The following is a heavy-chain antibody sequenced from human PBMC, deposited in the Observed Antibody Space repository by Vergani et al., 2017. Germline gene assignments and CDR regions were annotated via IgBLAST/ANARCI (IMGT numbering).Heavy chain of an antibody. CDR3: ARGAGYCSSTSCPPTLRHYYYYIDV. CDR1: GFTFSSYG. Sequence: QVQLVESGGGVVQPGRSLRLSCAASGFTFSSYGLHWVRQAPGKGFEWVAVMWYDGSNKYYADSVKGRFTISRDSSKNTLYLQMNGLRAEDTAVYCCARGAGYCSSTSCPPTLRHYYYYIDVWGKGTTVTVSS. D-gene: IGHD2-2*01. J-gene: IGHJ6*03. V-gene: IGHV3-33*01. CDR2: MWYDGSNK.